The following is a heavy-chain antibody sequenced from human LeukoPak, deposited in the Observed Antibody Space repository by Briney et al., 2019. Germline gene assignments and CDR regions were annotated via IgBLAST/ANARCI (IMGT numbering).Heavy chain of an antibody. D-gene: IGHD3-3*01. Sequence: SETLSLTCAVSGGSISNYCWSWIRQPPGKGLEWIGYIYYSGSTSYNASLMSRVTISLDTSKNQFSLKLSSVTAADTAVYYCARGEFWSGDNYYYYYGMDVWGQGTTVTVSS. V-gene: IGHV4-59*08. CDR3: ARGEFWSGDNYYYYYGMDV. CDR2: IYYSGST. J-gene: IGHJ6*02. CDR1: GGSISNYC.